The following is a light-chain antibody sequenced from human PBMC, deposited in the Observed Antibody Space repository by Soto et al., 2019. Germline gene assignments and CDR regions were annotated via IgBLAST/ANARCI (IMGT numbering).Light chain of an antibody. CDR1: SSVVGTYNY. V-gene: IGLV2-11*01. CDR2: DVS. J-gene: IGLJ2*01. Sequence: QSVLTQPRSVSGSPGQSVTISCTGTSSVVGTYNYVSWYQQHPGKAPKLMIYDVSKRPSGVPDRFSGSKSGNTAALTISGLQAEDEADYYCCSYAGSYTVVFGGGTKLTVL. CDR3: CSYAGSYTVV.